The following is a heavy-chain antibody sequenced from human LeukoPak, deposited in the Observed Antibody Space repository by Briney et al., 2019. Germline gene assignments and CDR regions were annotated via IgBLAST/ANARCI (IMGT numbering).Heavy chain of an antibody. CDR1: GFTFSSYW. CDR3: AGTSITIFGVVISVGAFDI. D-gene: IGHD3-3*01. V-gene: IGHV3-7*01. CDR2: IKQDGSEK. Sequence: GGSLRLSCAASGFTFSSYWMSWVRQAPGKGLEWVANIKQDGSEKYYVDSVKGRFTTSRDSAKNSLYLQMNSLRAEDTAVYYCAGTSITIFGVVISVGAFDIWGQGTMVTVSS. J-gene: IGHJ3*02.